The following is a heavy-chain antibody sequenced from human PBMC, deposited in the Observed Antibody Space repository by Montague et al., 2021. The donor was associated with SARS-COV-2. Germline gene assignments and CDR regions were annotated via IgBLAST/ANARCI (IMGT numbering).Heavy chain of an antibody. J-gene: IGHJ4*01. Sequence: SETLSLTCTVSGGSISSSSYYWGWIRQPPGKGLEWIGSIYYSGSTYYXXXLKSRVTISVDTSKNQFSLKLSSVTAADTAVYYCARQSPVTMIVVVIRGRFDYWGQGTLVTVSS. CDR2: IYYSGST. D-gene: IGHD3-22*01. CDR3: ARQSPVTMIVVVIRGRFDY. CDR1: GGSISSSSYY. V-gene: IGHV4-39*01.